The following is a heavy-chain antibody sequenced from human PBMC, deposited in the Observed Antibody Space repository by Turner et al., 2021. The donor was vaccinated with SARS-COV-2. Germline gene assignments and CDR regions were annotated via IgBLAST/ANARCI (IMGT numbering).Heavy chain of an antibody. V-gene: IGHV4-61*08. CDR3: ARVGLGNYCYGMDV. CDR2: TLHTGST. D-gene: IGHD3-22*01. J-gene: IGHJ6*02. CDR1: GDSVSSSVYY. Sequence: QVQLQESGPGLVKPSETLSLTCTVSGDSVSSSVYYWSWNRQPPGKGLEWIGYTLHTGSTTYHPSLKSRVTISVETSKHQFSLRLSSVTAADTAVYYCARVGLGNYCYGMDVWGQGTTVTVSS.